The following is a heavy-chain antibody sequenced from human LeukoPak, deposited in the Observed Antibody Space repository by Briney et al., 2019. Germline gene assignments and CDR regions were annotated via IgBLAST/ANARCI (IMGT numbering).Heavy chain of an antibody. J-gene: IGHJ6*03. V-gene: IGHV4-59*01. CDR1: GGSISSYY. Sequence: SETLSLTCTVSGGSISSYYWSWIRQPPGKGPEWIGYIYYSGSTNYNPSLKSRVTISVDTSKNQFSLKLSSVTAADTAVYYCARGSGFYYYYYMDVWGKGTTVTVSS. D-gene: IGHD6-19*01. CDR2: IYYSGST. CDR3: ARGSGFYYYYYMDV.